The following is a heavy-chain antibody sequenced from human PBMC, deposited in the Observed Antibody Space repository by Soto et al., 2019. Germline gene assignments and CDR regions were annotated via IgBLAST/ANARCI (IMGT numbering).Heavy chain of an antibody. J-gene: IGHJ4*02. CDR2: INAGNGNT. CDR1: GYTFTSYA. Sequence: QVQLVQSGAEVKKPGASVKVSCKASGYTFTSYAMHWVRQAPGQRLEWMGWINAGNGNTKYSQKFQGRSTLNREKSASKAYMELSSLRAEDTCAYYCAIDHINEWVLPSLFDSWGQGTLVTVSS. D-gene: IGHD1-26*01. CDR3: AIDHINEWVLPSLFDS. V-gene: IGHV1-3*01.